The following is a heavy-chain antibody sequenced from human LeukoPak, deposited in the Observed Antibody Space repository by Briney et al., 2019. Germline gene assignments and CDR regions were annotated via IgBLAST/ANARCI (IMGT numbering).Heavy chain of an antibody. D-gene: IGHD6-6*01. Sequence: SETLSLTGTVSGGSISSSSYYWGWIRQPPGKGLEWIGSIYYSGSTYYNPSLKSRVTISVDTSKNQFSLKLSSVTAADTAVYYCARHTLKYSSSSGGYWGQGTLVTVSS. CDR3: ARHTLKYSSSSGGY. CDR2: IYYSGST. CDR1: GGSISSSSYY. J-gene: IGHJ4*02. V-gene: IGHV4-39*01.